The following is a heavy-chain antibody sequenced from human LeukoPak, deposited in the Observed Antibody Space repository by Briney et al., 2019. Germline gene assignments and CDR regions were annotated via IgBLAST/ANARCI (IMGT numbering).Heavy chain of an antibody. CDR3: AKDRKAKYCSSTSCYEGWFDP. D-gene: IGHD2-2*01. J-gene: IGHJ5*02. CDR1: GFTFSSYA. CDR2: ISGSGGST. Sequence: GGSLRLSCAASGFTFSSYAMSWVRQAPGEGLEWVSAISGSGGSTYYADSVKGRFTISRDNSKNTLYLQMNSLRAEDTAVYYCAKDRKAKYCSSTSCYEGWFDPWGQGTLVTVSS. V-gene: IGHV3-23*01.